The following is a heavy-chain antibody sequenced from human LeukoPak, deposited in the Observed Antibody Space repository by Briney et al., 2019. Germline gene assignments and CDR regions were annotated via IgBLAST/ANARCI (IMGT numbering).Heavy chain of an antibody. Sequence: GESLKISCKGSGYSFTSYWIGWVRQMPGKGLEWMGIIYRGDSDTRYSPSFQGQVTISADKSISTAYLQWSSLKASDTAMYYCARQSRGFYDSSGPHFDYWGQGTLVTVSS. CDR1: GYSFTSYW. D-gene: IGHD3-22*01. V-gene: IGHV5-51*01. CDR3: ARQSRGFYDSSGPHFDY. J-gene: IGHJ4*02. CDR2: IYRGDSDT.